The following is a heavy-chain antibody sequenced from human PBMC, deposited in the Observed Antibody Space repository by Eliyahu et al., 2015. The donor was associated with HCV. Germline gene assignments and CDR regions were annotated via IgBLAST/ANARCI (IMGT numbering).Heavy chain of an antibody. D-gene: IGHD5-12*01. CDR2: ISGSDGST. Sequence: EVQLLESGGGLVQPGGSLRLSCAASGFTFSNYAMTWVRQAPGKGLGCVSGISGSDGSTYYADSVKGRFTISRDNSKNTLYLQMNSLRAEDTALYYCARNLDLKWLRLPFEYWGQGTLVTISS. V-gene: IGHV3-23*01. CDR1: GFTFSNYA. CDR3: ARNLDLKWLRLPFEY. J-gene: IGHJ4*02.